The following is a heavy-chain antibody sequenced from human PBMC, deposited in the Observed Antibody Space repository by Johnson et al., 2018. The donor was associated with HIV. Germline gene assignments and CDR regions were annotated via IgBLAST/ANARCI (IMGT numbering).Heavy chain of an antibody. CDR2: LKSKTDGATT. Sequence: VQLVESGGVLVKPGGSLRLSCAASLLTFSNAWMSWVRPAPGKVLEWVGRLKSKTDGATTDYAVPLNGRFTISRDDSKNTLYLQMNSLKTEDTAVYYCTRSIAATGRDALDIWGQGTMVTVSS. J-gene: IGHJ3*02. D-gene: IGHD6-13*01. CDR3: TRSIAATGRDALDI. V-gene: IGHV3-15*01. CDR1: LLTFSNAW.